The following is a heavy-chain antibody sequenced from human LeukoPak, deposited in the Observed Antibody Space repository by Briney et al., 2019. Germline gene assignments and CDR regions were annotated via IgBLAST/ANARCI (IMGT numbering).Heavy chain of an antibody. CDR2: IKQDGSEK. CDR1: GFAFSSYW. J-gene: IGHJ6*03. Sequence: GGSLRLSCVASGFAFSSYWMNWVRQAPGKGLEWVANIKQDGSEKYYVDSVKGRFTISRDNAKNSLYLQMNSLRAEDTAVYYCAKDRCSNGIGCYYYYMDVWGKGTTVTISS. CDR3: AKDRCSNGIGCYYYYMDV. V-gene: IGHV3-7*01. D-gene: IGHD2-8*01.